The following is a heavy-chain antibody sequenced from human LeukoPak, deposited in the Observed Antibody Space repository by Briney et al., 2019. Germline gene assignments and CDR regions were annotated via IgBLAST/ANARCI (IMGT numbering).Heavy chain of an antibody. CDR1: RGTFSNYA. Sequence: SVKVSCKASRGTFSNYAISWVRQAPGQGLEWMGWIIPIFGTANYAQKLQGRVTITADESTSTVYMELSSLRSEDTAVYYCARDRGYSYAKKSSEYYYMDVWGKGTTVTISS. V-gene: IGHV1-69*13. CDR3: ARDRGYSYAKKSSEYYYMDV. J-gene: IGHJ6*03. D-gene: IGHD5-18*01. CDR2: IIPIFGTA.